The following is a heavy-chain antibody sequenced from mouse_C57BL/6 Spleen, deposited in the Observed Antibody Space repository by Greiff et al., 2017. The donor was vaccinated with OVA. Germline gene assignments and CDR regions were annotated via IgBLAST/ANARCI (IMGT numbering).Heavy chain of an antibody. Sequence: QVQLQQSGAELVRPGASVTLSCKASGYTFTDYEMHWVKQTPVHGLEWIGAIDPETGGTAYNQKFKGKAILTADKSSSTAYMELRSLTSEDSAVYYCTRRGPYENYFDYWGKGTTLTVSS. V-gene: IGHV1-15*01. CDR3: TRRGPYENYFDY. J-gene: IGHJ2*01. CDR2: IDPETGGT. D-gene: IGHD2-3*01. CDR1: GYTFTDYE.